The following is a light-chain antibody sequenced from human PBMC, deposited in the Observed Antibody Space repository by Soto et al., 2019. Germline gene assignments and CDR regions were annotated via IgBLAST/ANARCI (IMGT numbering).Light chain of an antibody. V-gene: IGLV2-11*01. CDR2: NVN. Sequence: QSVLIQPPSVSGSPGQSVTISCTGTSSDVGSYDYVSWYQQHPGTVPKPMIYNVNTQPSGVPDRFSGSKSGNTASMTISGLQAEDEADYYCASYGGRDDMIFGGGTKLTVL. J-gene: IGLJ2*01. CDR1: SSDVGSYDY. CDR3: ASYGGRDDMI.